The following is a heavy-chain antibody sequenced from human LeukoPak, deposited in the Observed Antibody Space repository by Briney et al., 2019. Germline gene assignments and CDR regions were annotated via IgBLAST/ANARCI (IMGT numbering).Heavy chain of an antibody. CDR3: AKDSPQRLQSHYFYY. V-gene: IGHV3-23*01. CDR2: IRGSGGST. Sequence: GGSLRLSCAASGFTFSSYAMSWVRQAPGKGLEWVSAIRGSGGSTNYGDSVKGRFTISRDNSKNTLYLQVNSLRAEDTAVYYCAKDSPQRLQSHYFYYWGQGTLVTVSS. J-gene: IGHJ4*02. D-gene: IGHD5-24*01. CDR1: GFTFSSYA.